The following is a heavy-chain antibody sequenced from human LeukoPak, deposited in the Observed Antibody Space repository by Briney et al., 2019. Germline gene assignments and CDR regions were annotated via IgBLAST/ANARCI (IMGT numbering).Heavy chain of an antibody. J-gene: IGHJ3*02. CDR1: GGSISSGGYY. Sequence: SETLSLTCTVSGGSISSGGYYWSWIRQHPGKGLEWIGYIYYSGSTYYNPSLKSRVTISVDTSKNQFSLKLSSVTAADTAVYYCAREERFLEWLNAFDIWGQGTMVTVSS. CDR3: AREERFLEWLNAFDI. V-gene: IGHV4-31*03. CDR2: IYYSGST. D-gene: IGHD3-3*01.